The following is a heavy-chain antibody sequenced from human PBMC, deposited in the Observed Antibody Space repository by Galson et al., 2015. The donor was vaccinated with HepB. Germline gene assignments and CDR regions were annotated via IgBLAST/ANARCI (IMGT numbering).Heavy chain of an antibody. V-gene: IGHV3-53*01. CDR1: GFTVSSNY. CDR3: ARDRLNAFDI. CDR2: IYSDGST. J-gene: IGHJ3*02. D-gene: IGHD2-21*01. Sequence: SLRLSCAASGFTVSSNYMTWVRQAPGKGLEWVSVIYSDGSTYYADSVKGRFTISRDTSKNTLYLQMNSLRAEDTAVYYCARDRLNAFDIRGQGATVTVSS.